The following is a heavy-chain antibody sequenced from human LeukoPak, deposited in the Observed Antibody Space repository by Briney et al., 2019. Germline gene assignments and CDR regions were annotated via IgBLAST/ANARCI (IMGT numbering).Heavy chain of an antibody. J-gene: IGHJ4*02. CDR3: ATRGVYYYDSSGYYRYFDY. CDR1: GFTFSSYA. D-gene: IGHD3-22*01. CDR2: ISGSGGST. Sequence: GGSLRLSCAASGFTFSSYAMSWARQAPGKGLEWVSAISGSGGSTYYADSVKGRFTISRDNSKNTLYLQMNSLRAEDTAVYYCATRGVYYYDSSGYYRYFDYWGQGTLVTVSS. V-gene: IGHV3-23*01.